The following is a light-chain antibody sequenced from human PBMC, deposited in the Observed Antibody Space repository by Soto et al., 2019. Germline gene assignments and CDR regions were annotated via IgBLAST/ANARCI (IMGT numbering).Light chain of an antibody. J-gene: IGLJ1*01. Sequence: QSVLTQSPSVSAAPGQKVTISCSGSSSNIGNNYVSWYQQLPGTAPKLLIYENNKRPSEIPDRISGSKSGTSATLGITGIQTGDEADYYCGTWDSSLSAYVFATGTKVTVL. CDR3: GTWDSSLSAYV. CDR2: ENN. V-gene: IGLV1-51*02. CDR1: SSNIGNNY.